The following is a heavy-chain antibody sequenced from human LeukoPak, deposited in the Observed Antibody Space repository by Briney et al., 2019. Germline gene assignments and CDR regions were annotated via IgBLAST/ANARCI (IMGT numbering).Heavy chain of an antibody. CDR3: ARSPSTGVYFDY. J-gene: IGHJ4*02. V-gene: IGHV1-2*04. Sequence: GATVKVCCKASGYTFTGYYMHWVRQAPGQGLEWIGWINPNSGGTNYAQKFQGWVTMTRDTSISTAYMELSRLRSDDTAVYYCARSPSTGVYFDYWGQGTLVTVSS. CDR1: GYTFTGYY. CDR2: INPNSGGT. D-gene: IGHD7-27*01.